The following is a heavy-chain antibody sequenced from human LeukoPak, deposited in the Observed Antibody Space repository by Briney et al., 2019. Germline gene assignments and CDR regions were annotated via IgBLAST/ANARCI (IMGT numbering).Heavy chain of an antibody. CDR3: ARGRVAVGMVQGVIGSIHYFDY. CDR2: INHSGST. CDR1: GGSFSGYY. V-gene: IGHV4-34*01. D-gene: IGHD3-10*01. J-gene: IGHJ4*02. Sequence: SETLSLTCAVYGGSFSGYYWSWIRQPPGKGLEWIGEINHSGSTNYNPSLKSRDTISVDTSKNQFSLKLSSVTAADTAVYYCARGRVAVGMVQGVIGSIHYFDYWGQGTLVTVSS.